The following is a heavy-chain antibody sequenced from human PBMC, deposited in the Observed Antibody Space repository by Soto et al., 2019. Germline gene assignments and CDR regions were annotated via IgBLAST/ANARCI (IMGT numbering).Heavy chain of an antibody. CDR1: GGSISSYY. J-gene: IGHJ5*02. CDR2: IYYTGGT. CDR3: ARASGCSDGNCAFDT. Sequence: QVQLQESGPGLVKPSETLSLTCSVSGGSISSYYWSWIRQPPGKGLEWIGYIYYTGGTNSNLSITSRVTISLGTSKNQYSLTLTSVTAADTAVYYCARASGCSDGNCAFDTWGQGTLVSVSS. D-gene: IGHD2-15*01. V-gene: IGHV4-59*01.